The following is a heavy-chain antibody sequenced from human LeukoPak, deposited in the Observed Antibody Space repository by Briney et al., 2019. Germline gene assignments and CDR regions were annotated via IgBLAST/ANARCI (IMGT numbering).Heavy chain of an antibody. Sequence: SETLSLTCTVSGGSISNTNYYWAWIRQPPGKGLEWIGDIFHDGTTNFNPSLKSRLTISTDKSKNQFSLKLSSVTAADTAVYYCARLGLYDSSGYYYVWGQGTLVTVSS. CDR2: IFHDGTT. CDR1: GGSISNTNYY. J-gene: IGHJ1*01. CDR3: ARLGLYDSSGYYYV. V-gene: IGHV4-39*07. D-gene: IGHD3-22*01.